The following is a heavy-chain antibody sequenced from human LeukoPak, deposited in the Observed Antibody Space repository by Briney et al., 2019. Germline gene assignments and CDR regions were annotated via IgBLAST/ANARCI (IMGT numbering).Heavy chain of an antibody. CDR2: ISSSSSTI. CDR3: ARDRWELIDY. CDR1: GFTFSSYS. D-gene: IGHD1-26*01. V-gene: IGHV3-48*01. Sequence: GGSLRLSCAASGFTFSSYSMNWVRQAPGKWLEWVSYISSSSSTIYYADSVKGRFTISRDNAKNSLYLQMNSLRAEDTAVYYCARDRWELIDYWGQGTLVTVSS. J-gene: IGHJ4*02.